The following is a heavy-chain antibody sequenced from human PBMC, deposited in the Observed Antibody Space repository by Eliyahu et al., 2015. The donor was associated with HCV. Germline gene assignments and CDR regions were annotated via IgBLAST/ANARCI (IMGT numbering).Heavy chain of an antibody. V-gene: IGHV4-39*02. Sequence: QLQLQESGPGLVKPSETLSLTCSVSGGSINSSTNYWGWIRQPPGKGLEWIGSIHYSGGTYYNPSLKSRVTISVDTSKNQFSLKVRSVTATDTAVYYCARDRRILHSGSYTPTLWGQGTLVTVST. CDR1: GGSINSSTNY. CDR2: IHYSGGT. CDR3: ARDRRILHSGSYTPTL. D-gene: IGHD1-26*01. J-gene: IGHJ4*02.